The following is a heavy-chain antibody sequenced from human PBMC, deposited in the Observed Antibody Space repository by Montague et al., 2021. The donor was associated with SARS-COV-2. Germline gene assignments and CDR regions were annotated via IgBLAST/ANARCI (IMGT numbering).Heavy chain of an antibody. Sequence: SETLSLTCAVYGGSFSGSYWTWIRQSPGKSLEWIGEINNRGSVNYSPSLKSRVTISVDTFRNQFSLKVTSVTAADTAVYYCARERWNIVIVPPVEYGMDVWGQGTTVTVSS. CDR1: GGSFSGSY. J-gene: IGHJ6*02. CDR3: ARERWNIVIVPPVEYGMDV. V-gene: IGHV4-34*01. D-gene: IGHD2/OR15-2a*01. CDR2: INNRGSV.